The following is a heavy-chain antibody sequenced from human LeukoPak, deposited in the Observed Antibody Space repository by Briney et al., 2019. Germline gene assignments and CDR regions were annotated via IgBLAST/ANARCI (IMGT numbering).Heavy chain of an antibody. Sequence: ASVKVSCKASGYTFTSYGISWVRQAPGQGLEWMGWISAYNGNTNYAQKLQGRVTMTTDTSTSTAYMELRSLRSDDTAVYYCARVKGVIVIYPFDYWGQGTLVTVSS. CDR1: GYTFTSYG. CDR2: ISAYNGNT. V-gene: IGHV1-18*01. D-gene: IGHD3-16*02. J-gene: IGHJ4*02. CDR3: ARVKGVIVIYPFDY.